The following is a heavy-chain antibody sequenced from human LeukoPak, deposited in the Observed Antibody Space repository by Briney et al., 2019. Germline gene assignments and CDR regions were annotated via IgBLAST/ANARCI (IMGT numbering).Heavy chain of an antibody. CDR3: AELGITMIGGV. CDR1: GFTFGDYA. J-gene: IGHJ6*04. CDR2: ISGSGSTI. Sequence: PGGSLRLSCTASGFTFGDYAMSWVRQAPGKGLEWVSAISGSGSTIYYADSVKGRFTISRDNAKNSLYLQMNSLRAEDTAVYYCAELGITMIGGVWGKGTTVTISS. V-gene: IGHV3-48*03. D-gene: IGHD3-10*02.